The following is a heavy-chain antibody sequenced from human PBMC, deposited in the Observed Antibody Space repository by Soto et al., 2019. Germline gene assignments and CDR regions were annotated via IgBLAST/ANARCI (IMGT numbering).Heavy chain of an antibody. Sequence: GGSLRLSCAASGFIFSNYGMHWVRQAPGKGLEWVAVIWYDGSHESYADSVKGRFTISRDNSKNTLFLQMNSLRAEDTAVYYCARDRYSYDSRAYQGVDWYFDLWGRGTLVTVS. J-gene: IGHJ2*01. CDR1: GFIFSNYG. CDR3: ARDRYSYDSRAYQGVDWYFDL. D-gene: IGHD3-22*01. CDR2: IWYDGSHE. V-gene: IGHV3-33*01.